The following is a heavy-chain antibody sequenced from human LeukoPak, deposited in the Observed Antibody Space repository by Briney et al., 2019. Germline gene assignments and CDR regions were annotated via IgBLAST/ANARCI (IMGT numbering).Heavy chain of an antibody. V-gene: IGHV4-59*01. CDR1: GGSISSYY. J-gene: IGHJ6*02. CDR3: ARSFHTYYYGSGFYGMDV. Sequence: PSETLSLTCTVSGGSISSYYWSWIRQPPGKGLEWIGYIYYSGSTNYNPSLKSRVTISVDTSKNQFSLKLSSVTAADTAMYYCARSFHTYYYGSGFYGMDVWGQGTTVTVSS. CDR2: IYYSGST. D-gene: IGHD3-10*01.